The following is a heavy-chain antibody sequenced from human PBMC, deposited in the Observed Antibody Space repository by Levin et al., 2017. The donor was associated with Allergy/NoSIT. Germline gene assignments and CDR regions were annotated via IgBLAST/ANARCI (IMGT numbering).Heavy chain of an antibody. Sequence: GESLKISCAASGFTFSSYWMHWVRQAPGKGLVWVSRINSDGSSTSYADSVKGRFTISRDNAKNTLYLQMNSLRAEDTAVYYCARDGRIAVAGTGFDYWGQGTLVTVSS. D-gene: IGHD6-19*01. CDR1: GFTFSSYW. CDR3: ARDGRIAVAGTGFDY. CDR2: INSDGSST. J-gene: IGHJ4*02. V-gene: IGHV3-74*01.